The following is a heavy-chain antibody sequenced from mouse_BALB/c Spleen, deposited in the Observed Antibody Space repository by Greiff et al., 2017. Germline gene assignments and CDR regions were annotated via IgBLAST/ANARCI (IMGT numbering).Heavy chain of an antibody. CDR3: ARRPPTATMDY. Sequence: VQLQQSGAELVKPGASVKLSCKASGYTFTSYWMHWVKQRPGQGLEWIGEIDPSDSYTNYNQKFKGKATLTVDKSSSTAYMQLSSLTSEDSAVYYCARRPPTATMDYWGQGTSVTVSS. CDR1: GYTFTSYW. V-gene: IGHV1-69*02. J-gene: IGHJ4*01. CDR2: IDPSDSYT. D-gene: IGHD1-2*01.